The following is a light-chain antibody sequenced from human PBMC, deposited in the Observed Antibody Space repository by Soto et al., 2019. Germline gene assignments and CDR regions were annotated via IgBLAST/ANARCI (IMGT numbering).Light chain of an antibody. V-gene: IGKV3-20*01. J-gene: IGKJ1*01. CDR2: DAS. CDR3: QEYGSSRT. CDR1: QSVSSSD. Sequence: EIVLTQSPGTLSLSPGERATLSCTASQSVSSSDLAWYQQKPGQAPRLLIYDASSRATGIPDRFSGSGSGIDFTLTISRLEPEDFAVYYCQEYGSSRTFGQGTKVEIK.